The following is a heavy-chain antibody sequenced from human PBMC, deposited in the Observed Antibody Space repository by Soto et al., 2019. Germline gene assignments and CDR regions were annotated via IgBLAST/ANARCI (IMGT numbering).Heavy chain of an antibody. CDR3: AREVVTNNYYYYGMDV. D-gene: IGHD3-22*01. CDR2: IYSGGST. CDR1: GFTVSSNY. J-gene: IGHJ6*02. V-gene: IGHV3-53*02. Sequence: EVQLVETGGGLIQPGGSLRLSCAASGFTVSSNYMSWVRQAPGKGLEWVPAIYSGGSTYYADSVKGRFTISRDNSKNTLYLQMNSLRAEDTAVYYCAREVVTNNYYYYGMDVWGQGTTVTVSS.